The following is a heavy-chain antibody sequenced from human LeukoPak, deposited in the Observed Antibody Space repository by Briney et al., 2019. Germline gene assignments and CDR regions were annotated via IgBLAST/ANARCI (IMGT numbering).Heavy chain of an antibody. CDR2: IYYSGST. CDR3: ARVNSGWLDY. J-gene: IGHJ4*02. Sequence: PSETLSLTCTVSGGSISSSSYYWGWIRQPPGKGLEWIGSIYYSGSTYYNPSLKSRVTISVDTSKNQVSLKLSSVTAADTAVYYCARVNSGWLDYWGQGTLVTVSS. CDR1: GGSISSSSYY. D-gene: IGHD6-19*01. V-gene: IGHV4-39*07.